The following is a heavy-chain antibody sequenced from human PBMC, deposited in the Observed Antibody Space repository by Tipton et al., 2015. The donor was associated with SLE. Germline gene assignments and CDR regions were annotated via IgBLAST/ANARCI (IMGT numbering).Heavy chain of an antibody. CDR2: ISYSGST. Sequence: TLSLTCTVSGGSISSYYWSWIRQAPGKGLEWIGYISYSGSTNYNPSLKSRVTISLDTSKNQISLRLSSVTAPDTAVYYCARHSGSGWYHFDYWGQGTLVTVSS. V-gene: IGHV4-59*08. D-gene: IGHD6-19*01. J-gene: IGHJ4*02. CDR1: GGSISSYY. CDR3: ARHSGSGWYHFDY.